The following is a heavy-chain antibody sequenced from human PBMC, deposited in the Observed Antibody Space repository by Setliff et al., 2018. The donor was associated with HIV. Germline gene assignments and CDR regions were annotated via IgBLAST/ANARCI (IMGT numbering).Heavy chain of an antibody. CDR3: AKDDYVWGNPFDY. Sequence: GGSLRLSCAASGFTFSSFAMSWVRQAPGKGLEWVSGISGSGGSTYYADSVKGRFTISRDNSKNTLDLQMNSLRAEDTAVYFCAKDDYVWGNPFDYWGQGTLVTVSS. CDR2: ISGSGGST. V-gene: IGHV3-23*01. D-gene: IGHD3-16*01. J-gene: IGHJ4*02. CDR1: GFTFSSFA.